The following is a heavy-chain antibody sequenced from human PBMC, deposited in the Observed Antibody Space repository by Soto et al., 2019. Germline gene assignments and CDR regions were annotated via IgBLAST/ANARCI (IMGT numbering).Heavy chain of an antibody. D-gene: IGHD2-21*01. CDR2: VNNDGTDT. CDR1: GFTFSNYW. CDR3: ARGGLQDALDV. J-gene: IGHJ6*02. Sequence: EVQLVESGGGLVQPGGSLRLSCAASGFTFSNYWMYWVSQAPGKGLVWVARVNNDGTDTTHADSVKGRFTISRDNAENTLYLQMSSLRGEDTAVYDFARGGLQDALDVWGQGSAVNASS. V-gene: IGHV3-74*03.